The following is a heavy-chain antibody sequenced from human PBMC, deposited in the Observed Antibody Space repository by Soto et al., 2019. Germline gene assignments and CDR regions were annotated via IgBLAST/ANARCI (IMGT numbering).Heavy chain of an antibody. V-gene: IGHV4-34*01. CDR2: INHSGST. CDR1: GGSFSGYY. D-gene: IGHD6-6*01. CDR3: ARGGAVAARYYYYYGMDV. J-gene: IGHJ6*02. Sequence: SETLSLTCAVYGGSFSGYYWSWIRQPPGKGLEWIGEINHSGSTNYNPSLKSRVTISVDTSKNQFSLKLSSVTAADTAVYYCARGGAVAARYYYYYGMDVWGQGTTVTVCS.